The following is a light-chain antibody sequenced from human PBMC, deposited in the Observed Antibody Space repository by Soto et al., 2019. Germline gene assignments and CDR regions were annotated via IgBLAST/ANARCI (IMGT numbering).Light chain of an antibody. CDR2: QIS. CDR3: LQATHWPHT. V-gene: IGKV2-30*01. Sequence: DVVMTQSPFFLPVTLGQPASVTCRSTQSLVDSDGNTYLIWFHQRPGQSPRRLIYQISNRDSGVPDRFSGTGSGTEFTLQISRVEAEDVGVYYCLQATHWPHTVGQGTKLEI. CDR1: QSLVDSDGNTY. J-gene: IGKJ2*01.